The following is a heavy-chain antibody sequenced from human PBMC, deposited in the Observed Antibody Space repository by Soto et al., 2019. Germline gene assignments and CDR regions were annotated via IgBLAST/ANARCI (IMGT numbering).Heavy chain of an antibody. CDR2: ISSSSSYI. CDR1: GFTFSSYS. Sequence: GSLRLSCAASGFTFSSYSMNWVRQAPGKGLEWVSSISSSSSYIYYADSVKGRFTISRDNAKNSLYLQMNSLRAEDTAVYYCARDIRGVAATNIWLDYWGQGPLVTVYS. V-gene: IGHV3-21*01. D-gene: IGHD2-15*01. CDR3: ARDIRGVAATNIWLDY. J-gene: IGHJ4*02.